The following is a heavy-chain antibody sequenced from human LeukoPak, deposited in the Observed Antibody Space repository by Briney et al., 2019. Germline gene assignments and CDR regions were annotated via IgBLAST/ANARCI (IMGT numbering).Heavy chain of an antibody. V-gene: IGHV1-2*06. D-gene: IGHD3-10*01. CDR1: GYTFTGYY. Sequence: ASVKVSCKASGYTFTGYYMHWVRQAPGQGPEWMGRINPNSGGTNYAQKFQGRVTMTRDTSISTAYMELSRLRSDDTAVYYCARSVTMVRGVIGGGNWFDPWGQGTLVTVSS. CDR2: INPNSGGT. CDR3: ARSVTMVRGVIGGGNWFDP. J-gene: IGHJ5*02.